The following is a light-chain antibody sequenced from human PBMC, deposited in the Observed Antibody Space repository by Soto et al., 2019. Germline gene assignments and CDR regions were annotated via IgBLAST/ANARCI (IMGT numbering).Light chain of an antibody. V-gene: IGKV1-5*01. CDR1: QGISRW. J-gene: IGKJ1*01. Sequence: DIQMTQSPSSLSGIVGDTVTITCRASQGISRWLVWYQQKPGKAPRLLIYDASSLESGVPSRFSGSGSETEFSLTISSLQPDDFATYYCQQYNIYPRTFGQGTKVEIK. CDR3: QQYNIYPRT. CDR2: DAS.